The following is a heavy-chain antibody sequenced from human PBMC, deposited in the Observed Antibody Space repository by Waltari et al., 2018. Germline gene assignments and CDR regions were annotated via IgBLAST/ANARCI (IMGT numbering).Heavy chain of an antibody. Sequence: EVQLVESGGGLVKPGWSLRLSCAASGFTFNTAWMTWVRRAPGRGLGGVGRSKNRGEGVTVDYAAPLKGRFAVSRDDSKNTVYVEMSGLRTEDSGMYYCATATQTGRLENTDYWGQGTLVTVS. CDR1: GFTFNTAW. D-gene: IGHD1-1*01. CDR2: SKNRGEGVTV. J-gene: IGHJ4*02. V-gene: IGHV3-15*01. CDR3: ATATQTGRLENTDY.